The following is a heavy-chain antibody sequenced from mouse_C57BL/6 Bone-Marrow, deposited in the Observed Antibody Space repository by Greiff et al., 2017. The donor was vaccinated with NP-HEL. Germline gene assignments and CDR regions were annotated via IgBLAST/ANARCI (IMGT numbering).Heavy chain of an antibody. V-gene: IGHV1-82*01. D-gene: IGHD2-2*01. CDR3: ARTPLWLRRYDYAMDY. J-gene: IGHJ4*01. CDR2: IYPGDGDT. CDR1: GYAFSSSW. Sequence: VQLQQSGPELVKPGASVKLSCKASGYAFSSSWMNWVKQRPGKGLEWIGRIYPGDGDTNYNGSFKGKATLTTDKSSSTAYMQLSSLTSEDSAVYFCARTPLWLRRYDYAMDYWGQGTSVTVSS.